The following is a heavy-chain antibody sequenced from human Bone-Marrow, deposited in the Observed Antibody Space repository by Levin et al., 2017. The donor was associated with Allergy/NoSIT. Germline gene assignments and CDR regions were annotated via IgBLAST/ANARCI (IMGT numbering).Heavy chain of an antibody. CDR2: IYYSGST. J-gene: IGHJ5*02. CDR3: ARDGGGSYYWVSWFDP. CDR1: GGSISSSSYY. V-gene: IGHV4-39*07. D-gene: IGHD1-26*01. Sequence: SETLSLTCTVSGGSISSSSYYWGWIRQPPGKGLEWIGSIYYSGSTYYNPSLKSRVTISVDTSKNQFSLKLSSVTAADTAVYYCARDGGGSYYWVSWFDPWGQGTLVTVSS.